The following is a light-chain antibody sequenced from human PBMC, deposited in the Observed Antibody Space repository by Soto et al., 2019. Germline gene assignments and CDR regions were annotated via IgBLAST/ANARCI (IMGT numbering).Light chain of an antibody. CDR2: AAS. CDR3: QQLNSYPYT. V-gene: IGKV1-9*01. Sequence: DIQLTQSPSFLSASVGDRVTITCRASQGISSYLAWYQQKPGKAPKLLIYAASTLQSGVPSRFSGNVSGTEFTLTISSLQPEDFATYYCQQLNSYPYTFGQGTNLEIK. J-gene: IGKJ2*01. CDR1: QGISSY.